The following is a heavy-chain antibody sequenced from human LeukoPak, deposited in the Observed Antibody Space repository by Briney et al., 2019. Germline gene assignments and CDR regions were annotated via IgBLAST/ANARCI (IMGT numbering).Heavy chain of an antibody. Sequence: SETLSLTCTVSGDSISSGDYYWSWIRQPAGKGLEWIGRISSSGSTNYNPSLKSRVTISVDTSKNQFSLKLSSVTAADTAVYYCARHQRSYTYGTPVYYYYYMDVWGKGTTVTISS. CDR1: GDSISSGDYY. CDR3: ARHQRSYTYGTPVYYYYYMDV. V-gene: IGHV4-61*02. D-gene: IGHD5-18*01. CDR2: ISSSGST. J-gene: IGHJ6*03.